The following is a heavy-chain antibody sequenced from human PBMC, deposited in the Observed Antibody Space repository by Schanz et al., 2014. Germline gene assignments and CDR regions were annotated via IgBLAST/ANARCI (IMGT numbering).Heavy chain of an antibody. Sequence: EVQLVESGGALVRPGGSLRLSCAASGFTFTGYVMTWVRQAPGKGLEWVSGLSASGGHTYYADSVKGRFTISRDNSKNTVYLEMNNARVDDTAVYYCAKGVGGGLLLGSTFDNWGQGTMXTVTS. V-gene: IGHV3-23*04. CDR1: GFTFTGYV. D-gene: IGHD3-16*01. CDR2: LSASGGHT. CDR3: AKGVGGGLLLGSTFDN. J-gene: IGHJ3*02.